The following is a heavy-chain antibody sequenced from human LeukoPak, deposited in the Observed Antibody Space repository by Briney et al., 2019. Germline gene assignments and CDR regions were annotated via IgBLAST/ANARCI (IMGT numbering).Heavy chain of an antibody. J-gene: IGHJ4*02. CDR2: ISGSGGST. Sequence: GGSLRLSCAASGFTFSSYSMNWVRQAPGKGLEWVSAISGSGGSTYYADSVKGRFTISRDNSKNTLYLQMNSLRAEDTAVYYCAKSTTGSSGWYGDYWGQGTLVTVSS. D-gene: IGHD6-19*01. CDR1: GFTFSSYS. CDR3: AKSTTGSSGWYGDY. V-gene: IGHV3-23*01.